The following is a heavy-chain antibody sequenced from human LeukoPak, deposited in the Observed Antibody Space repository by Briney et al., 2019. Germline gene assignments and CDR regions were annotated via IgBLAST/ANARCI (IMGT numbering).Heavy chain of an antibody. CDR1: GASISSSGYY. CDR3: AAGGDYYGSGSYEGVDY. D-gene: IGHD3-10*01. CDR2: IYYSGST. V-gene: IGHV4-39*01. Sequence: PSETLSLTCTVSGASISSSGYYWGWIRQPPGKGLEWIGSIYYSGSTYYNPSLKSRVTISVDTSKNQFSLKLSSVTAADTAVYYCAAGGDYYGSGSYEGVDYWGQGTLVTVSS. J-gene: IGHJ4*02.